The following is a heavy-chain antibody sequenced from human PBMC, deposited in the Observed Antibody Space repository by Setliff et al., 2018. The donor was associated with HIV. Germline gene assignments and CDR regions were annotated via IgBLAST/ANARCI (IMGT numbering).Heavy chain of an antibody. Sequence: PGGFLRLSCAASGLTLSNSAMTWVLQKPWRGLEWVSLIQSGGIIYYADSVKGRFTISRDNSNNTLSLQMSSLRAEDTALYYCAKLDYYDYSGSWARKVAIDFWGRGTMVTVSS. D-gene: IGHD3-22*01. CDR1: GLTLSNSA. J-gene: IGHJ3*01. CDR2: IQSGGII. CDR3: AKLDYYDYSGSWARKVAIDF. V-gene: IGHV3-23*01.